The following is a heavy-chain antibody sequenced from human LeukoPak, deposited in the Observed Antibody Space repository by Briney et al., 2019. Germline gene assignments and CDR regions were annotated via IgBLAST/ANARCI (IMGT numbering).Heavy chain of an antibody. Sequence: SETLSLTCTVSGGSISSYYWSWIRQPAGKGLEWIGRIDASRRTNYSPSLKSRVTMSVDTSKKQFSLKVNSVTAADTAVYYCAREYGDFDYWGQGTLVTVSS. V-gene: IGHV4-4*07. D-gene: IGHD4-17*01. CDR1: GGSISSYY. CDR2: IDASRRT. CDR3: AREYGDFDY. J-gene: IGHJ4*02.